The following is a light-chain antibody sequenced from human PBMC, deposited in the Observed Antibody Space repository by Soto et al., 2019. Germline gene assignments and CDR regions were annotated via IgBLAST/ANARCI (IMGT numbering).Light chain of an antibody. CDR2: GAS. V-gene: IGKV3-20*01. CDR1: QSVSSNY. J-gene: IGKJ1*01. CDR3: QQYCSTPMT. Sequence: EIVLTQSPGTLSLSPGERATLSCRASQSVSSNYLAWYQQRPGQGPRLLVSGASTRATGIPDRFSGSGSGTDFTLTISRLEPEDFSVDYCQQYCSTPMTFGQGTKVEIK.